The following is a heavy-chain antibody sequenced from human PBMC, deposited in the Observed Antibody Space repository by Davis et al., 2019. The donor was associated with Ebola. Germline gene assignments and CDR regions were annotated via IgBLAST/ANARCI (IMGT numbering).Heavy chain of an antibody. V-gene: IGHV4-4*02. J-gene: IGHJ4*02. CDR3: AHLLRSTPRPRTDY. CDR2: IYHTGRT. D-gene: IGHD2-21*01. CDR1: GGSVSSSNW. Sequence: PSETLSLTCVVSGGSVSSSNWWSWVRQSPGKRLEWFVAIYHTGRTNPNPSLKGRVTRSVHKSKNQFSLKLTSVTAADTAVYYCAHLLRSTPRPRTDYWGQGLLVTVSS.